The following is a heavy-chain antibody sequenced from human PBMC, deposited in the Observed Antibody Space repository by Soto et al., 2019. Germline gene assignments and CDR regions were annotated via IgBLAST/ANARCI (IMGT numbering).Heavy chain of an antibody. V-gene: IGHV4-61*01. Sequence: SETLSLSCTVSGGSVSSGSYYWSWIRQPPGKGLEWIGYIYYSGSTNYNPSLKSRVTISVDTSKNQFSLKLSSVTAADTAVYYCARAGSSGWYRDYWGQGTLVTVSS. CDR2: IYYSGST. D-gene: IGHD6-19*01. CDR1: GGSVSSGSYY. J-gene: IGHJ4*02. CDR3: ARAGSSGWYRDY.